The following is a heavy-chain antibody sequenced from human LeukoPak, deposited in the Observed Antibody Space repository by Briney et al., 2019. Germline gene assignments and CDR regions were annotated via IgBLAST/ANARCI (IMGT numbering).Heavy chain of an antibody. D-gene: IGHD3-10*01. J-gene: IGHJ6*02. Sequence: SETLSLTCAVSGGSVRDHYWSWIRQPPGKGLEWIAEIHHSGSTKYNPSLQSRVTISVDTSKNQFSLKLSSVTAADTAVYYCARVSTMVREVGYYGMDVWGQGTTVTVSS. CDR1: GGSVRDHY. CDR2: IHHSGST. CDR3: ARVSTMVREVGYYGMDV. V-gene: IGHV4-34*01.